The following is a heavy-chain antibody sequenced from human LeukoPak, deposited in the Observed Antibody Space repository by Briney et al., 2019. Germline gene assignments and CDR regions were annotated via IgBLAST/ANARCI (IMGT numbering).Heavy chain of an antibody. J-gene: IGHJ4*02. V-gene: IGHV3-53*01. Sequence: GGSLRLSCAASGFTVTSKYMTWVRQAPGKGLEWVSVIYRGGNTYYADSVKGRFSISRDNSKNTVYLQMNSLRAEDTALYYCARSFYEPFGYWGQGTLVTVSS. CDR1: GFTVTSKY. CDR3: ARSFYEPFGY. CDR2: IYRGGNT. D-gene: IGHD3-16*01.